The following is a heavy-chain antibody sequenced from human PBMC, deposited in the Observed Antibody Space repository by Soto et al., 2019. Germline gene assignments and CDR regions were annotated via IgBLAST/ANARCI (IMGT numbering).Heavy chain of an antibody. V-gene: IGHV1-3*01. D-gene: IGHD2-2*01. CDR1: GYSFTKYG. J-gene: IGHJ6*02. Sequence: ASVKVSCKTSGYSFTKYGLHWVRQAPGQRLEWMGWINPGNGDTKYSQKFQGRVTITRDTSATTAYMELSSLRSEDSAVFYCARTDCRSTSCYNYYYYGMDVWGQGTTVTVS. CDR3: ARTDCRSTSCYNYYYYGMDV. CDR2: INPGNGDT.